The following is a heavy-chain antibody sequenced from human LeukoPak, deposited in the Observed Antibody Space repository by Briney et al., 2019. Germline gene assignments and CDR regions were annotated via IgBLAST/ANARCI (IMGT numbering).Heavy chain of an antibody. J-gene: IGHJ5*01. D-gene: IGHD2-8*01. CDR2: IYYGGST. Sequence: SETLSLTCTVSGGSISSNTYSWGWIRQPPGKGLEWIGSIYYGGSTYYNPSLKSRVTISVDTSKNQFSLKLSSVTAADTAVYYCARAVLATKSEHWFDSWGQGTLVTVSS. CDR3: ARAVLATKSEHWFDS. V-gene: IGHV4-39*07. CDR1: GGSISSNTYS.